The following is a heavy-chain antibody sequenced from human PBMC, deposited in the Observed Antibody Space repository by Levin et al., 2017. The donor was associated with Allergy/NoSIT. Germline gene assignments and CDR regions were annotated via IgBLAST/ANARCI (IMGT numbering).Heavy chain of an antibody. D-gene: IGHD2-2*01. Sequence: SETLSLTCNISGGSIRSSDYYWGWIRQPPGKGLEWIGTIYFSGSTYYNPSLKNRVSVSADTSKNLFSLRLTSVTAAATAVYFCGGSCTSNKCCDHYYYGMDVWGQVTGVTV. J-gene: IGHJ6*02. CDR3: GGSCTSNKCCDHYYYGMDV. CDR1: GGSIRSSDYY. V-gene: IGHV4-39*02. CDR2: IYFSGST.